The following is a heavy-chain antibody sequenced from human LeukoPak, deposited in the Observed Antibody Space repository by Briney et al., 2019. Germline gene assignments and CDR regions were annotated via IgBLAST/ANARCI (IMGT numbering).Heavy chain of an antibody. D-gene: IGHD6-13*01. J-gene: IGHJ6*03. CDR3: AREGGIAAAGNPNPYYYMDV. V-gene: IGHV1-69*13. CDR2: IIPIFGTA. CDR1: GGTFSSYA. Sequence: GASVKVSCKASGGTFSSYAISWVRQAPGQGLEWMGGIIPIFGTANYAQKFQGRVTITADESTSTAYMELSSLRSEDTAVYYCAREGGIAAAGNPNPYYYMDVWGKGTTVTVSS.